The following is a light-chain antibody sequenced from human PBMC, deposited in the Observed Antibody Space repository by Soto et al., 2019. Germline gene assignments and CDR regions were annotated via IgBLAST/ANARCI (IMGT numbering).Light chain of an antibody. J-gene: IGKJ1*01. CDR1: QGISDY. V-gene: IGKV1-27*01. CDR3: QKYNSAPWT. Sequence: DIQMTQSPSTLSASVGDRVTITCRASQGISDYLAWYQQKPGKVPQLLIYAASTLQSGVPSRFSGSGSGTDFTLTISILQPEDVAIYYCQKYNSAPWTFGQGTKVDTK. CDR2: AAS.